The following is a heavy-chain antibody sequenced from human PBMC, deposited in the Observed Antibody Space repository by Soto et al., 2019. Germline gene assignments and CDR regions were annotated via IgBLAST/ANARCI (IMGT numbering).Heavy chain of an antibody. CDR2: IIPIFGTA. D-gene: IGHD2-15*01. V-gene: IGHV1-69*06. CDR1: GGTFTSYA. Sequence: QVQLVQSGAEVKKPGSSVKVSCKASGGTFTSYAITWVRQAPGQGLEWMGGIIPIFGTAKYAQKFQGRVTINADKITSTSYMELSSLRPDDTAMYYCGRAMAVAPEGWLDPWGQGTLVTVSS. J-gene: IGHJ5*02. CDR3: GRAMAVAPEGWLDP.